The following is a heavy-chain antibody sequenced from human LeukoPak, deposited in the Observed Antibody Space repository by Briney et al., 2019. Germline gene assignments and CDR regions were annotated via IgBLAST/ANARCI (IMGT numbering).Heavy chain of an antibody. CDR3: ARAVGGIVVLPAAIDY. J-gene: IGHJ4*02. V-gene: IGHV1-2*02. D-gene: IGHD2-2*02. Sequence: ASVKVSCKASGYTFTGYYIHWVRQAPGQGLEWMGWINPDSGDTNYAQKFQGRVTMTRDTSISTAYMELSRLRSDDTAVYYCARAVGGIVVLPAAIDYWGQGTLVTVPS. CDR1: GYTFTGYY. CDR2: INPDSGDT.